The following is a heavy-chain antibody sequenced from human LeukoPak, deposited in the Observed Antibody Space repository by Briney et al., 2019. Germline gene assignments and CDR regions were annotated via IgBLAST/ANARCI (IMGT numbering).Heavy chain of an antibody. CDR1: GYTFTSYG. J-gene: IGHJ6*03. CDR2: ISAYNGNT. D-gene: IGHD6-19*01. Sequence: GASVKVSCKASGYTFTSYGISWVRQAPGQGLEWMAWISAYNGNTNYAQKLQGRVTMTTDTSTSTAYMELRSLRSDDTAVYYCAREVYSSGWYVSYYMDVWGKGTTVTVSS. V-gene: IGHV1-18*01. CDR3: AREVYSSGWYVSYYMDV.